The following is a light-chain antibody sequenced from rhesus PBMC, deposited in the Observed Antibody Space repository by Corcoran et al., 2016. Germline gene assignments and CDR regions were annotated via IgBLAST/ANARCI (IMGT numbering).Light chain of an antibody. CDR1: QSGSSY. J-gene: IGKJ2*01. CDR2: GAS. V-gene: IGKV3-10*01. CDR3: YQRSSGYS. Sequence: QVILTQSPATLSVSPGERATLSRRASQSGSSYLAWYQQKPGQAPRLLNYGASSRAPGIPDRFSGRGSGTGFPLTISSMEPEDVGVYPCYQRSSGYSFSRGTKV.